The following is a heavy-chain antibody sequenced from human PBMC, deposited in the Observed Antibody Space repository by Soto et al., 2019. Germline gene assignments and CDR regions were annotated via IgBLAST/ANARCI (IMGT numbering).Heavy chain of an antibody. V-gene: IGHV4-39*01. J-gene: IGHJ4*02. CDR3: ARAYIASSSWIDY. CDR2: IYYSGST. D-gene: IGHD6-13*01. Sequence: ETLSLTCTVSGGSISSSSYYWGWIRQPPGKGLEWIGSIYYSGSTYYNPSLKSRVTTSVDTSKNQFSLKLSSVTAADTAVYYCARAYIASSSWIDYWGQGTLVTV. CDR1: GGSISSSSYY.